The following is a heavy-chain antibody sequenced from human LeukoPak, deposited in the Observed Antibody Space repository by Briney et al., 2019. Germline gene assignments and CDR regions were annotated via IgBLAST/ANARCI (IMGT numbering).Heavy chain of an antibody. V-gene: IGHV3-43*02. Sequence: PGGPLRLSRAASGFTFDDYAMHWVRQAPGKGLEWVSLISGDGGSTYYADSVKGRFTISRDNSKNSLYLQMNSLRTEDTALYYCAKVLGYYDSSGYYQEGGFDYWGQGTLVTVSS. CDR3: AKVLGYYDSSGYYQEGGFDY. CDR1: GFTFDDYA. CDR2: ISGDGGST. J-gene: IGHJ4*02. D-gene: IGHD3-22*01.